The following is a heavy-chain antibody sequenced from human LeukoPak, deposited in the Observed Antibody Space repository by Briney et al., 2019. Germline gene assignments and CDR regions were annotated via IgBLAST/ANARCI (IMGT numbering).Heavy chain of an antibody. Sequence: GGSLRLSCASSVFTSSSYGIHWVRQPPAKGLEWVAFIRFDGSHKYYADSVKGRFIISRDNSKNTMFLQMNVLRAEDTGVYYCAKKDLPPESYSPFDHWGRGTLVTVAS. CDR2: IRFDGSHK. D-gene: IGHD1-26*01. CDR3: AKKDLPPESYSPFDH. CDR1: VFTSSSYG. V-gene: IGHV3-30*02. J-gene: IGHJ4*02.